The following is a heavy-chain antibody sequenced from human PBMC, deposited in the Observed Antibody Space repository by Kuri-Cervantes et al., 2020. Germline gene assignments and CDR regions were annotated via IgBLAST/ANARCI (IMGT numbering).Heavy chain of an antibody. D-gene: IGHD3-10*01. J-gene: IGHJ6*02. V-gene: IGHV1-46*01. CDR1: GYTLTELS. CDR2: INPSGGST. CDR3: ARDRQLLWFGELSHYYYYGMDV. Sequence: ASVKVSCKVTGYTLTELSMHWVRQAPGQGLEWMGIINPSGGSTSYAQKFQGRVTMTRDTSTSTVYMELSSLRSEDTAVYYCARDRQLLWFGELSHYYYYGMDVWGQGTTVTVSS.